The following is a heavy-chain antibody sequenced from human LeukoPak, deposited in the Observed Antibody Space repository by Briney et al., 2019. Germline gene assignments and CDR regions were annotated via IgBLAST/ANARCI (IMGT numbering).Heavy chain of an antibody. CDR1: GYTFTSYY. Sequence: ASVKVSCKASGYTFTSYYMHWVRQAPGQGLEWMGIINPSGGSTSYAQKFQGRVTMTTDTSTSTAYMELRSLRSDDTAVYYCARNYDSSGYYYYGLDVWGHGTTVTVSS. V-gene: IGHV1-46*01. J-gene: IGHJ6*02. CDR2: INPSGGST. D-gene: IGHD3-22*01. CDR3: ARNYDSSGYYYYGLDV.